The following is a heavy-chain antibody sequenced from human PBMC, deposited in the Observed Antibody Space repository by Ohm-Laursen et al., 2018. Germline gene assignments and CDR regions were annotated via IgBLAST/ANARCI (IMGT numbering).Heavy chain of an antibody. Sequence: SLRLSCAASRFTFDDYAMHWVRQAPGKGLEWVSGISWNSGNIGYADSVKGRFTISRDNAKNSLYLQMNSLRAEDTAVYYCARTLSWGWLQSQYYFDYWGQGTLVTVAS. CDR1: RFTFDDYA. D-gene: IGHD5-24*01. CDR2: ISWNSGNI. CDR3: ARTLSWGWLQSQYYFDY. J-gene: IGHJ4*02. V-gene: IGHV3-9*01.